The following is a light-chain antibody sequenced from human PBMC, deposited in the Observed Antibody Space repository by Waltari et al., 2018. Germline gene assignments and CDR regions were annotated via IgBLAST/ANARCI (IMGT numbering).Light chain of an antibody. J-gene: IGKJ5*01. CDR1: QSVSSS. Sequence: EIVLTQSPATLSLSPGERATLSCRASQSVSSSLGWYQQKPGQAPRLLIYDVSNRATDIPARFSGSVYATDFTLTISSLEPEDFAVYYCQQRSNWPSIPFGQGTRLEIK. CDR2: DVS. V-gene: IGKV3-11*01. CDR3: QQRSNWPSIP.